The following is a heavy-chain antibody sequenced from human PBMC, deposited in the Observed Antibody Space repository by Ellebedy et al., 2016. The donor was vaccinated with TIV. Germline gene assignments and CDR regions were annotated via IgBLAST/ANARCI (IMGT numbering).Heavy chain of an antibody. D-gene: IGHD3-3*01. V-gene: IGHV3-23*01. CDR3: AKDPITFFGVIFGY. Sequence: PGGSLRLSCAASGFTFSSYAMSWVRQAPGKGLEWVSAISGSGGSTDYADSVKGRFTVSRDNSKNTLYLQMNSLRAEDTAVYYCAKDPITFFGVIFGYWGQGTLVTVSS. CDR2: ISGSGGST. J-gene: IGHJ4*02. CDR1: GFTFSSYA.